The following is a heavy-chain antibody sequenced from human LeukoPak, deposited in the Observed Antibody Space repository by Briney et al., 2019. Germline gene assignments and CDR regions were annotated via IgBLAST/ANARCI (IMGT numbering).Heavy chain of an antibody. CDR2: IYTSGST. CDR1: GGSISSYY. D-gene: IGHD3-22*01. CDR3: ARTSFGGREMYYYDSEDAFDI. V-gene: IGHV4-4*07. Sequence: SETLSLTCTVSGGSISSYYWSWIRQPAGKGLEWIGRIYTSGSTNYNPSLKSRVSMSVDTSKNQISLKLNSVTAADTAVYYCARTSFGGREMYYYDSEDAFDIWGQGTMVTVSS. J-gene: IGHJ3*02.